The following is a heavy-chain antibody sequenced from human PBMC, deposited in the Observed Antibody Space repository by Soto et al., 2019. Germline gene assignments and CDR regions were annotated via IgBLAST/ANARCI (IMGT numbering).Heavy chain of an antibody. D-gene: IGHD6-13*01. Sequence: QVQLQESGPGLVKPSETLSLTCTVSGGSISSYYWSWIRQPPGKGLEWIGYIYYSGSTNYNPSLKSRVTISVDTSKNQFSLKLSSVTAADTAVYYCAGTRPYSSSWYSHYVNAFDIWGQGTMVTVSS. CDR3: AGTRPYSSSWYSHYVNAFDI. CDR2: IYYSGST. J-gene: IGHJ3*02. CDR1: GGSISSYY. V-gene: IGHV4-59*08.